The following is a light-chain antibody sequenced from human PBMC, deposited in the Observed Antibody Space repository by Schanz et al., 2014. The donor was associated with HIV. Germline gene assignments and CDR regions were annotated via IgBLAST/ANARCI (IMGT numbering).Light chain of an antibody. Sequence: EIVLTQSPGSLSLSPGGRATLSCGASQRLSSSYLAWYQQKRDQPPRLVIYATSTRAAGIPDRFSGTGSGTDSTLTNSSPETEDFAVYYCQYFGNSGGTFGGGTKVEIK. CDR3: QYFGNSGGT. V-gene: IGKV3-20*01. CDR1: QRLSSSY. J-gene: IGKJ4*01. CDR2: ATS.